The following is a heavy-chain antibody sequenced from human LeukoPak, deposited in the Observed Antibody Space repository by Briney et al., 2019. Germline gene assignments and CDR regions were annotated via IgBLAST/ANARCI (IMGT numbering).Heavy chain of an antibody. Sequence: GGSLRLSCAASGFTFSSYSMNWVRQARGKGLEWVSSISSSSSYIYYADSVKGRFTISRDNAKNSLYLQMNSLRAEDTAVYYCAKTYCTNGVCYWYYFDYWGQGTLVTVSS. CDR2: ISSSSSYI. D-gene: IGHD2-8*01. CDR3: AKTYCTNGVCYWYYFDY. CDR1: GFTFSSYS. J-gene: IGHJ4*02. V-gene: IGHV3-21*01.